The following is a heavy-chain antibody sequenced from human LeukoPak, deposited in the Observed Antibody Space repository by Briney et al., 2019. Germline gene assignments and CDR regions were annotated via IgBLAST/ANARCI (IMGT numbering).Heavy chain of an antibody. J-gene: IGHJ5*02. CDR1: GFTFSSYG. D-gene: IGHD6-19*01. Sequence: GGSLRLSCAASGFTFSSYGMHWVRQAPGKGLEWVAVISYDGSNKYYADSVKGRFTISRDNSKNTLYLQMNSLRAEDTAVYYCAKEPSSGWSNWFDPWGQGTLVTVSS. CDR2: ISYDGSNK. CDR3: AKEPSSGWSNWFDP. V-gene: IGHV3-30*18.